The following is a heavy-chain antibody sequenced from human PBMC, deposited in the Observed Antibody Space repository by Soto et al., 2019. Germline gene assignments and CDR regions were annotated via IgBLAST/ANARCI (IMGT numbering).Heavy chain of an antibody. J-gene: IGHJ4*02. CDR2: IKQDGGEK. CDR1: GFTFSTYG. D-gene: IGHD2-15*01. CDR3: ARDRGYCSGGTCYTVLDY. V-gene: IGHV3-7*01. Sequence: EVQLVESGGGLVQPGGSLRLSCAASGFTFSTYGMNWVRQAPGKGLEWVANIKQDGGEKYYVDSVKGRFTISRDNAKSSLYLQMNSLRAGDTAVYYCARDRGYCSGGTCYTVLDYWGQGTLVTVSS.